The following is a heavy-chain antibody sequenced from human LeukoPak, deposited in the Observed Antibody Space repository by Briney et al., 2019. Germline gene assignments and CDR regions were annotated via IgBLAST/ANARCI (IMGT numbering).Heavy chain of an antibody. Sequence: SETLSLTCTVSGGSISSYYWGWIRQPPGKGLEWIGSIYYSGSTYYNPSLKSRVTISVDTSKNQFSLKLSSVTAADTAVYYCARHRTLTADYYYYYYMDVWGKGTTVTVSS. J-gene: IGHJ6*03. CDR1: GGSISSYY. CDR3: ARHRTLTADYYYYYYMDV. V-gene: IGHV4-39*01. D-gene: IGHD2-21*02. CDR2: IYYSGST.